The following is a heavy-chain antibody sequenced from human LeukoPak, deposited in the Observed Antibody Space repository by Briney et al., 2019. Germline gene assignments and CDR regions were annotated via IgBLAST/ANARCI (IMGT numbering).Heavy chain of an antibody. Sequence: ASVKVSCKASGYTFTSYGISWVRQAPGQGLEWMGWIDPNSGGTNYAQKFQGRVTMTRDTSISTAYMELSRLTSDGTAVYFCARGGIVVVPAAHRRNWFDPWGQGTLVTVSS. CDR2: IDPNSGGT. J-gene: IGHJ5*02. D-gene: IGHD2-2*01. CDR3: ARGGIVVVPAAHRRNWFDP. V-gene: IGHV1-2*02. CDR1: GYTFTSYG.